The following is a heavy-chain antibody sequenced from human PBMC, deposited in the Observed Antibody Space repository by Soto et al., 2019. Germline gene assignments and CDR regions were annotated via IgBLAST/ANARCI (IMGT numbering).Heavy chain of an antibody. V-gene: IGHV1-2*04. CDR1: GYTFTGYY. J-gene: IGHJ4*02. D-gene: IGHD4-17*01. CDR3: ARDKQYGDYSYYFDY. Sequence: QVQLVQSGAEVKKPGASVKVSCKASGYTFTGYYMHWVRQAPGQGLEWMGWINPNSGGTNYAQKFQGWVTMTRDTSISTAYMELSRLRSDDMAVYYCARDKQYGDYSYYFDYWGQGTLVTVSS. CDR2: INPNSGGT.